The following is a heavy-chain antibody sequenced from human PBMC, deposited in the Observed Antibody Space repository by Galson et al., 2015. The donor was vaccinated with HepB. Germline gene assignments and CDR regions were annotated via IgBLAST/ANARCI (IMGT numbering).Heavy chain of an antibody. J-gene: IGHJ3*02. CDR1: GFTFSSYA. D-gene: IGHD2-2*01. CDR3: ATRWSTSCIGEAFDI. V-gene: IGHV3-23*01. Sequence: SLRLSCAASGFTFSSYAMSWVRQAPGKGLEWVSAICGSGGSTYYADSVKGRFTITRDNSKYTLYLQMNSLRAEDTAVYYCATRWSTSCIGEAFDIWGQGTMVTVSS. CDR2: ICGSGGST.